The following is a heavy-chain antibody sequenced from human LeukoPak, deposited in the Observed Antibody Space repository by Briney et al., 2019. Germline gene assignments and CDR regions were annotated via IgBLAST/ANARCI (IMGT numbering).Heavy chain of an antibody. J-gene: IGHJ4*02. CDR1: GFTLSSYA. CDR2: ISGNAGST. Sequence: GGSLRLSCAASGFTLSSYAMSWVRQAPGKGLEWVSLISGNAGSTYYADSVKGRFTISRDNSKNTLYLQMNSLRAEDTAVYYCAKDLLPARRSGSYSVGFDYWGQGTLVTVSS. D-gene: IGHD3-10*01. V-gene: IGHV3-23*01. CDR3: AKDLLPARRSGSYSVGFDY.